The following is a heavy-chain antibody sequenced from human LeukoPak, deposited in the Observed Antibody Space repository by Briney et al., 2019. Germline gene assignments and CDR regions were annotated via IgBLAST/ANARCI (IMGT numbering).Heavy chain of an antibody. J-gene: IGHJ3*02. V-gene: IGHV4-4*07. CDR3: ARGGALGSGTFGNAFDI. D-gene: IGHD3-10*01. CDR2: IYTSGTT. Sequence: SETLSLTCTVSGGSTSSYYWSWIRQPAGKGLEWIGRIYTSGTTNYNPSLKSRVTMSVDTSKNQFSLKLSSVTAADTAVFYCARGGALGSGTFGNAFDIWGQGTTVTVSS. CDR1: GGSTSSYY.